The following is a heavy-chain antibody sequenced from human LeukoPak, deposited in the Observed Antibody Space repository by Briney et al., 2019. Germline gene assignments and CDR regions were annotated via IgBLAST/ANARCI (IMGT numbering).Heavy chain of an antibody. CDR1: SVSINNNY. CDR3: ARGSGAFDY. V-gene: IGHV4-59*01. Sequence: SETLSLTCTVTSVSINNNYWSWIRQPPGKGLEWIGYIYYSGSTNYSLSLKSRVTMSVDTSKKQFSLKVTSVTAADTAVYYCARGSGAFDYWGQGTLVTVSS. CDR2: IYYSGST. J-gene: IGHJ4*02.